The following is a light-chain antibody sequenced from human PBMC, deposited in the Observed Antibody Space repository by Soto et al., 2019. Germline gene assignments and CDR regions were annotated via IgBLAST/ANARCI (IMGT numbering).Light chain of an antibody. CDR2: DVT. CDR3: SSFAGSNNFPYV. V-gene: IGLV2-8*01. J-gene: IGLJ1*01. CDR1: SSDVGGYDD. Sequence: QSVLTQHPSVSGSPGQSVTISCTGTSSDVGGYDDVSWYQQRPGKAPKLLIYDVTKRPSGVPDRFSGSKSGNTASLTVSGLQAEDEADYYCSSFAGSNNFPYVFGTGTKVTVL.